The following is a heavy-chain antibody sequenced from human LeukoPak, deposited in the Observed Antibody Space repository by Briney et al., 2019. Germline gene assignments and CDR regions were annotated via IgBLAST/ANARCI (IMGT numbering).Heavy chain of an antibody. D-gene: IGHD6-13*01. V-gene: IGHV4-59*01. CDR3: ARVAVAAAGPGFDY. CDR1: GVSISSYY. CDR2: IYYSGST. J-gene: IGHJ4*02. Sequence: SETLSLTCTVSGVSISSYYWSWIRQPPGKGLEWIGYIYYSGSTNYNPSLKSRVTISVATSKNQFSLKLSSVTAADTAVYYCARVAVAAAGPGFDYWGQGTLVTVSS.